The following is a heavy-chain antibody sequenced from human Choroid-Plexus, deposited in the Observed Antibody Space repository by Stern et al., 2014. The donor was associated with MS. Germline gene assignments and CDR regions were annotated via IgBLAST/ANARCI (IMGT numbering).Heavy chain of an antibody. V-gene: IGHV3-30*18. J-gene: IGHJ5*02. CDR2: VSYDGSNK. CDR1: GFTFGSCA. Sequence: VHLVGFGGGVVQPGRPLRLSCVASGFTFGSCAMHWVRQAPGKGLEWVAGVSYDGSNKYYADSVKGRFTISRDNSQNTLYMQMSSLRPEDTAVYYCAKDRQYLTYFFDHWGQGSLVTVSS. CDR3: AKDRQYLTYFFDH. D-gene: IGHD2/OR15-2a*01.